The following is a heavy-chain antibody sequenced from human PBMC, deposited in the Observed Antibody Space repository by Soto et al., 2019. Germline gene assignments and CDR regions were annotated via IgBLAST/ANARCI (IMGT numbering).Heavy chain of an antibody. CDR2: IYYSGST. V-gene: IGHV4-59*08. CDR1: GGSISSYY. J-gene: IGHJ5*02. D-gene: IGHD2-15*01. CDR3: ARRIYCSGGSCDSGWFDP. Sequence: SETLSLTCTFSGGSISSYYWIWIRQPPGKGLEWIGYIYYSGSTNYNPSLKSRVTISVDTSKNQFSLKLSSVTAADTAVYYCARRIYCSGGSCDSGWFDPWGQGTLVTVSS.